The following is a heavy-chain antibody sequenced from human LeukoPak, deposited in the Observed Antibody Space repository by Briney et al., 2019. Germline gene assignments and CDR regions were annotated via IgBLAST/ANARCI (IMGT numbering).Heavy chain of an antibody. Sequence: GASVKVSCKASGYTFTGYYMHWVRQAPGQGLEWMGRTNPNSGGTNYAQKFQGRVTMTRDTSISTAYMELSRLRSDDTAVYYCASPPSDTAMATHDAFDIWGQGTMVTVSS. D-gene: IGHD5-18*01. CDR1: GYTFTGYY. CDR3: ASPPSDTAMATHDAFDI. CDR2: TNPNSGGT. V-gene: IGHV1-2*06. J-gene: IGHJ3*02.